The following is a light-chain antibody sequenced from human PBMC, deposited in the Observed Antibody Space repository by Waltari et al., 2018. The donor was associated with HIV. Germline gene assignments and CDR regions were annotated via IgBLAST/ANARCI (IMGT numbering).Light chain of an antibody. CDR3: QSSDNTLSGSV. Sequence: QSVLPQPPSVSGAPGQRVPLSCTRDNSNLGPHAVHWYQQFPGTAPQLLIHNTNNRPSGVPDRFSGSKSGTSASLAITGLQAEDEADYYCQSSDNTLSGSVFGGGTKLTVL. CDR1: NSNLGPHA. CDR2: NTN. V-gene: IGLV1-40*01. J-gene: IGLJ2*01.